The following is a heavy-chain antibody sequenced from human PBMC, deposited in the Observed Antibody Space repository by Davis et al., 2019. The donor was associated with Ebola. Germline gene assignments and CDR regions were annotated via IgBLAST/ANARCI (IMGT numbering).Heavy chain of an antibody. D-gene: IGHD1-26*01. J-gene: IGHJ4*02. CDR3: AKYIVGTTRSFDY. CDR2: ISGSGGST. V-gene: IGHV3-23*01. CDR1: GFTFSRYA. Sequence: GSLKISCAASGFTFSRYAMSWVRQAPGKGLEWVSAISGSGGSTYYADSVKGRFTISRDNSKNTLYLQMNNLRDDDTAIYYCAKYIVGTTRSFDYWGQGTLVTVSS.